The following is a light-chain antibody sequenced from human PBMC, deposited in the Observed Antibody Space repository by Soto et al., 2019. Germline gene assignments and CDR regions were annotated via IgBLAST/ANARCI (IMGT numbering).Light chain of an antibody. J-gene: IGKJ4*01. CDR3: QQYDNLLAPT. CDR2: DAS. V-gene: IGKV1-33*01. CDR1: QDINSY. Sequence: DIQMTQSPSSLSASVGDRVTITCQASQDINSYLNWFQQKPGKAPKLPIFDASNLQTGVPSRFSGSGSGTDFTFTISGLQPEDFATYFCQQYDNLLAPTFGGGTRVDI.